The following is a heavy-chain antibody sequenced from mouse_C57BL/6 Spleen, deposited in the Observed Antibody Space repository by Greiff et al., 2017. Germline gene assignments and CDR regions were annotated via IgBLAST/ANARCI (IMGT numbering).Heavy chain of an antibody. CDR1: GFTFSDYY. CDR3: ARDGYYGSRGFAY. Sequence: EVQLQESEGGLVQPGSSMKLSCTASGFTFSDYYMAWVRQVPEKGLEWVANINYDGSSTYYLDSLKSRFIISRDNAKNILYLQMSSLKSEDTATYYCARDGYYGSRGFAYWGQGTLVTVSA. D-gene: IGHD1-1*01. J-gene: IGHJ3*01. CDR2: INYDGSST. V-gene: IGHV5-16*01.